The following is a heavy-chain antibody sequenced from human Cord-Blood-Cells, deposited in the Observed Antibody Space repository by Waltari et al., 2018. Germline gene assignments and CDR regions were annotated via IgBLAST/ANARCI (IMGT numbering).Heavy chain of an antibody. D-gene: IGHD1-26*01. CDR2: ISAYNGNT. CDR1: GYTFTSYG. Sequence: QVQLVQSGAEVKKPGASVKVSCKASGYTFTSYGISWVRQAPGQGLEWMVWISAYNGNTNYAQKLQGRVTMTTDTSTSTAYMELRSLRSDDTAVYYCARDRCTTSGSYSYDAFDIWGQGTMVTVSS. V-gene: IGHV1-18*01. CDR3: ARDRCTTSGSYSYDAFDI. J-gene: IGHJ3*02.